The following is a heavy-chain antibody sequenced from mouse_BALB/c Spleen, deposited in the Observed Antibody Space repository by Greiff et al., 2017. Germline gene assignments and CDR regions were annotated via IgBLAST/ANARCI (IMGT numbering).Heavy chain of an antibody. J-gene: IGHJ3*01. Sequence: EVQLVESGGGLVKPGGSLKLSCAASGFTFSSYAMSWVRQTPEKRLEWVASISSGGSTYYPDSVKGRFTISRDNARNILYLQMSSLRSEDTAMYYCARILLLAYWGQGTLVTVSA. V-gene: IGHV5-6-5*01. D-gene: IGHD1-1*01. CDR1: GFTFSSYA. CDR3: ARILLLAY. CDR2: ISSGGST.